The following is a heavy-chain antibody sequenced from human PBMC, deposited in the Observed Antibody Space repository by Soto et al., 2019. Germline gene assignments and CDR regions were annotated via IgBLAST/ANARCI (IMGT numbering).Heavy chain of an antibody. CDR1: GFTFSSYD. D-gene: IGHD3-10*01. Sequence: GGSLRLSCAASGFTFSSYDMHWVRQATGKGLEWVSAIGTAGDTYYPGSVKGRFTISRENAKNSLYLQMNSLRAGDTAVYYCARGTRKHYYGSGSPNPNFDYWGQGTLVTVSS. CDR2: IGTAGDT. V-gene: IGHV3-13*01. CDR3: ARGTRKHYYGSGSPNPNFDY. J-gene: IGHJ4*02.